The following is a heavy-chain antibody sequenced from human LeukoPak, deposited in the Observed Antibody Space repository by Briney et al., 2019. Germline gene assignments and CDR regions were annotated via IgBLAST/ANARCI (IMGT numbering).Heavy chain of an antibody. J-gene: IGHJ4*02. Sequence: PGGSLRLSCAASGFTFSSYGMHWVRQAPGKGLEWVAVISYDGSNKYYADSVKGRFTISRDNSKNTLYLQMNSLRAEDTAVYYCAKDCRRAGATGGSDYWGQGTLVTVSS. D-gene: IGHD1-26*01. CDR2: ISYDGSNK. CDR1: GFTFSSYG. CDR3: AKDCRRAGATGGSDY. V-gene: IGHV3-30*18.